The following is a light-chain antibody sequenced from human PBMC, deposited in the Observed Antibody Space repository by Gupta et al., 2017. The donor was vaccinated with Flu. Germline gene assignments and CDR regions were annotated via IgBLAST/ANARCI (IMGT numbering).Light chain of an antibody. CDR1: QSVLYSSNNKNY. CDR3: QQYYSTPNT. CDR2: WAS. V-gene: IGKV4-1*01. Sequence: DLVMTQSPDYLAVSLGERATINCKSSQSVLYSSNNKNYLAWYQQKPGQPPKLLIYWASTRESGVPDRFSGSGSGTDFTLTISSLQAEDVAVYYCQQYYSTPNTFGQGTKLEIK. J-gene: IGKJ2*01.